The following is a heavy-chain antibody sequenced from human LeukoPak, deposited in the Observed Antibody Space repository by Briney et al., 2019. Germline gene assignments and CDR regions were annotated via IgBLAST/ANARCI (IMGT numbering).Heavy chain of an antibody. J-gene: IGHJ4*02. D-gene: IGHD3-10*01. V-gene: IGHV4-38-2*02. Sequence: PSETLSLTCTVSGYSISSGYYWGWIRQPPGKGLEWIGSIYHSGNTYYSPSLKSRVTISVDTSKNQFSLKLNSVTAADTAVYYCARGELLWFGESNYFDYWGQGTLVTVSS. CDR2: IYHSGNT. CDR3: ARGELLWFGESNYFDY. CDR1: GYSISSGYY.